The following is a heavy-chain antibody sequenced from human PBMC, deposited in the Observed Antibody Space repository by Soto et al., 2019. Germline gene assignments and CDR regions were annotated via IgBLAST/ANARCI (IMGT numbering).Heavy chain of an antibody. Sequence: SETLSLTCTVSGGSISSGGYYWSWIRQHPGKGLEWIGYIYYSGSTYYNPSLKSRVTISVDTSKNQFSLKLSSVTAADTAVYYCARDGDGGYCSGGSCYGWYYFDYWGQGTLVTVS. CDR1: GGSISSGGYY. J-gene: IGHJ4*02. CDR2: IYYSGST. V-gene: IGHV4-31*03. D-gene: IGHD2-15*01. CDR3: ARDGDGGYCSGGSCYGWYYFDY.